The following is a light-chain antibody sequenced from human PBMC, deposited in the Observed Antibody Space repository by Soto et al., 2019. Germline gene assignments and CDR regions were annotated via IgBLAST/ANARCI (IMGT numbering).Light chain of an antibody. J-gene: IGKJ1*01. CDR2: KAS. Sequence: DIQMTQSPSTLSASVGDRVTITCRASQTISTLLAWYQQRPGKAPNLLIYKASSLESGVPSRFSGSGSGTEFTLTISSLQPDDFATYFCQQYSTYPWTFGQGNKVEVK. V-gene: IGKV1-5*03. CDR3: QQYSTYPWT. CDR1: QTISTL.